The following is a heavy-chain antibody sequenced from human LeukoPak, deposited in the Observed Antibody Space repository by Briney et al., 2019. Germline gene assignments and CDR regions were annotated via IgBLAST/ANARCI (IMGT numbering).Heavy chain of an antibody. CDR3: ARKDFYGDYSSDY. CDR1: GYTFTSYY. Sequence: ASVKVSCKASGYTFTSYYMHWVRQAPGQGLEWMGWISAYNGNTNYAQKLQGRVTMTTDTSTSTAYMELRSLRSDDTAVYYCARKDFYGDYSSDYWGQGTLVTVSS. J-gene: IGHJ4*02. D-gene: IGHD4-17*01. CDR2: ISAYNGNT. V-gene: IGHV1-18*04.